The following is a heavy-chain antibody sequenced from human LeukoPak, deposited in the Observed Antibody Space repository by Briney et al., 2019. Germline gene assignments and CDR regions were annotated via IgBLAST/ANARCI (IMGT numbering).Heavy chain of an antibody. Sequence: SVKVSCKASGGSFSNYVVTWVRQAPGQGLEWMGRIIPVLGVSNFAQKFQGRVTITADKSTNTAHMELSRLESGDTAVYYCTREGVYAPDGSGYHRDAFDIWGQGTVVIVSS. CDR2: IIPVLGVS. CDR3: TREGVYAPDGSGYHRDAFDI. V-gene: IGHV1-69*04. CDR1: GGSFSNYV. D-gene: IGHD3-22*01. J-gene: IGHJ3*02.